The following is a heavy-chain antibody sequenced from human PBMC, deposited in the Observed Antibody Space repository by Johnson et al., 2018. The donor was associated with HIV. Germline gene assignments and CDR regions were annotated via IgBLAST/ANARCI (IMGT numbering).Heavy chain of an antibody. CDR1: GFTFSSYD. CDR3: ARDGGVKGKGAFDI. V-gene: IGHV3-13*01. Sequence: VQLVESGGGLVQPGGSLRLSCAASGFTFSSYDMHWVRQATGKGLEWVSAIGTAGYTYYPGSVKGRFTISRENAKNSLYLQMNSLRAEDTAVYYCARDGGVKGKGAFDIWGQGTMVTVSS. D-gene: IGHD3-16*01. J-gene: IGHJ3*02. CDR2: IGTAGYT.